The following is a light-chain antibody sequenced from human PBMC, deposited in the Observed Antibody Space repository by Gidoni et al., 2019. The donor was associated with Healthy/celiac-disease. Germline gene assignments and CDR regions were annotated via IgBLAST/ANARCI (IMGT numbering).Light chain of an antibody. CDR3: AAWDDSLSGWV. Sequence: QSVLPQPPSASGTPGQRVPISCSGSSSNIGRNYVYCYQQLPGTAPKLLIYRNNQRPSGVPDRFSGSKSGTAAALAISGLRSEDEADDYWAAWDDSLSGWVFGGGTKLTVL. J-gene: IGLJ3*02. V-gene: IGLV1-47*01. CDR2: RNN. CDR1: SSNIGRNY.